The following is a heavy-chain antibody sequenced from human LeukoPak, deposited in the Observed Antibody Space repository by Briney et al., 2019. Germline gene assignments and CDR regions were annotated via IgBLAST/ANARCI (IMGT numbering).Heavy chain of an antibody. CDR3: ALGYCSGGSCYYYYYGMDV. D-gene: IGHD2-15*01. CDR1: GFTFSSYS. Sequence: GGSLRLSCAASGFTFSSYSMNWVRQAPGKGLEWVSYISSSSSTIYYADSVKGRFTISRDNAKNSLYLQMNSLRAEDTAVYYCALGYCSGGSCYYYYYGMDVWGQGTRSPSP. J-gene: IGHJ6*02. V-gene: IGHV3-48*01. CDR2: ISSSSSTI.